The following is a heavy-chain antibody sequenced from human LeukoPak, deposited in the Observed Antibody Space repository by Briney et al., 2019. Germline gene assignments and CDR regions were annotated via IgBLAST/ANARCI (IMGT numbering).Heavy chain of an antibody. CDR1: GGTFSSYA. J-gene: IGHJ4*02. V-gene: IGHV1-69*04. D-gene: IGHD3-22*01. CDR2: IIPILGIA. Sequence: ASVKVSCKASGGTFSSYAISWVRQAPGQGLEWMGRIIPILGIANYAQKFQGRVTITADKSTSTAYMELSSLRSEDTAVYYCARGWGNYYDSSGAEFDYWGQGTLVTVSS. CDR3: ARGWGNYYDSSGAEFDY.